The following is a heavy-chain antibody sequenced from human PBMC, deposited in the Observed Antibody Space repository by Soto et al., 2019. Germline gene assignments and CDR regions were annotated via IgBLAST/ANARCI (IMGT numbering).Heavy chain of an antibody. CDR2: ISGTGGT. CDR1: GFTFSSHV. Sequence: EVQLWESGGGLVQPGGSLRLSCAVSGFTFSSHVMSWVRQAPGKGLEWVSAISGTGGTYYEDSVKDRFTISSNNSKNALYLQMNNLIGGDTAVYYGANYRRRAYCSGGICYSPDYWGQGTLVIVSS. V-gene: IGHV3-23*01. J-gene: IGHJ4*02. D-gene: IGHD2-15*01. CDR3: ANYRRRAYCSGGICYSPDY.